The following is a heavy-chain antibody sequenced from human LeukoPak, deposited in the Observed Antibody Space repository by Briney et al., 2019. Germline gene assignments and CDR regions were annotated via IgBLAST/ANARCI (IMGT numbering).Heavy chain of an antibody. Sequence: SQTLSLTCTVSGASIRSGEYYWSWIRQPPGKGLEWIGYIYYSGSTNYNPSLKSRVTISVDTSKNQFSLKLSSVTAADTAVYYCTRGHYDFWSGYYSWGQGTLVTVSS. CDR2: IYYSGST. D-gene: IGHD3-3*01. CDR3: TRGHYDFWSGYYS. J-gene: IGHJ4*02. CDR1: GASIRSGEYY. V-gene: IGHV4-30-4*01.